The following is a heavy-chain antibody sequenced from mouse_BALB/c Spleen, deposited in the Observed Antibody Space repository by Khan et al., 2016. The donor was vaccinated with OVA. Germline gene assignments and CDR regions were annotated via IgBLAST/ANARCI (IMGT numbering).Heavy chain of an antibody. D-gene: IGHD1-2*01. J-gene: IGHJ3*01. CDR3: KKCTSHYYGCGLAY. CDR2: IHPGSGGS. V-gene: IGHV1-15*01. Sequence: QIQLVQSGAELVRPGASVKLSCKALGYTFTDYEMPWVMQTPVHGLEWIGAIHPGSGGSAYNQKFKGKATLTADKSSSTAYMELSNLTSEDSADYYCKKCTSHYYGCGLAYWGQGTLVTVSA. CDR1: GYTFTDYE.